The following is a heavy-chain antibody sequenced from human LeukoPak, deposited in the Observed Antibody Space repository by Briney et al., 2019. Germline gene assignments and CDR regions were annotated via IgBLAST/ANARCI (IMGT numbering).Heavy chain of an antibody. Sequence: GGSLRLSCAASEFSVGSNYMTWVRQAPGKGLEWVSAISGSGGSTYYADSVKGRFTISRDNSKNTLYLQMNSLKAEDTAIYYCAKAQSYGYSDYWGQGTLVAVSS. D-gene: IGHD3-16*01. J-gene: IGHJ4*02. V-gene: IGHV3-23*01. CDR2: ISGSGGST. CDR1: EFSVGSNY. CDR3: AKAQSYGYSDY.